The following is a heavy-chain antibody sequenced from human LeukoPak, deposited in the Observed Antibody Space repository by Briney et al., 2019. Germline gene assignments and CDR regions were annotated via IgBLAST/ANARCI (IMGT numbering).Heavy chain of an antibody. D-gene: IGHD3-22*01. J-gene: IGHJ4*02. CDR1: GFTITSYN. CDR2: ITSGSDYI. CDR3: ASDPYYYDSSGYYSGGGY. Sequence: GGSLRLSCVASGFTITSYNMNWVRQAPGKGLEWVASITSGSDYIYYADSVKGRFTISRDNAKSSLYLQMNSLRAEDTAVYYCASDPYYYDSSGYYSGGGYWGQGTLVTVSS. V-gene: IGHV3-21*01.